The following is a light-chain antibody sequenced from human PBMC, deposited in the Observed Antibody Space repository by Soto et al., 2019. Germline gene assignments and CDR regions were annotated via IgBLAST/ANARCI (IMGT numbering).Light chain of an antibody. CDR1: QSISTW. CDR3: QQYNSYSWT. V-gene: IGKV1-5*03. CDR2: KAS. Sequence: DIPMTQSPSTLSVSVGDRVTITCRASQSISTWLAWYQQKPGKAPNLLIYKASSLESGVPSRFSGSGSGTEFTLTISSLQPDDSATYYCQQYNSYSWTFDQGTKVEIK. J-gene: IGKJ1*01.